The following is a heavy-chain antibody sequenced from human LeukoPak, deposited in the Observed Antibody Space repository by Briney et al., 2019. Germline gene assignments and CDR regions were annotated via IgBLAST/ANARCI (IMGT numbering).Heavy chain of an antibody. CDR3: ARDLLLGSGSYAYGSRWYFDL. CDR2: IYYSGST. CDR1: GGSISSYY. D-gene: IGHD1-26*01. V-gene: IGHV4-59*01. Sequence: TSETLSLTCTVSGGSISSYYWSWIRQPPGKGLEWIGYIYYSGSTNYNPSLKSRVTISLDTSKNQFSLKLSSVTAADTAVYYCARDLLLGSGSYAYGSRWYFDLWGRGTLVTVSS. J-gene: IGHJ2*01.